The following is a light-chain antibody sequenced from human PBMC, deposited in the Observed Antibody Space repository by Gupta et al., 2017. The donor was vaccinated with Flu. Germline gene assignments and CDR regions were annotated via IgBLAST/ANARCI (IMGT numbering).Light chain of an antibody. CDR1: QDITND. Sequence: AIQMTQSPSSLSASVGDRVTITCRASQDITNDLGWYQQKPGLAPKLLISAASSLQSGVPSRFSGSGSGTEFTLTISSLQPEDFATYYCRQDDNYPHSFGQGTKLEI. CDR2: AAS. V-gene: IGKV1-6*01. J-gene: IGKJ2*03. CDR3: RQDDNYPHS.